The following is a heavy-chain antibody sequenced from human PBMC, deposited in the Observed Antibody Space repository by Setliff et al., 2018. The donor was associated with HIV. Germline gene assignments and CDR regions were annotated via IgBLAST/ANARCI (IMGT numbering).Heavy chain of an antibody. CDR3: ARDGGEY. Sequence: GGSLRLSCVASKFIFSSYSMSWAREAPGEGLEWVANIKQDGSEKYYGYSVQGRFTVSRDNAENSVYLQMNSLRAEDTAVYYCARDGGEYWGQGTLVTVSS. J-gene: IGHJ4*02. CDR2: IKQDGSEK. V-gene: IGHV3-7*01. CDR1: KFIFSSYS. D-gene: IGHD3-16*01.